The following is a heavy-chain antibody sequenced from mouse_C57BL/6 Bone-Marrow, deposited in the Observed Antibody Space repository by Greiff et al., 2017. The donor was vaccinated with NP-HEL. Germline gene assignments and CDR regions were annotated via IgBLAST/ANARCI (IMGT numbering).Heavy chain of an antibody. CDR2: IHPNSGST. CDR3: ARGLLLSWFAY. Sequence: QVQLQQPGAELVKPGASVKLSCKASGYTFTSYWMHWVKQRPGQGLEWIGMIHPNSGSTNYNEKFKSKATLTVDKSSSTAYMQLNSLTSEDSAVYYCARGLLLSWFAYWGQGTLVTVSA. D-gene: IGHD1-1*01. V-gene: IGHV1-64*01. CDR1: GYTFTSYW. J-gene: IGHJ3*01.